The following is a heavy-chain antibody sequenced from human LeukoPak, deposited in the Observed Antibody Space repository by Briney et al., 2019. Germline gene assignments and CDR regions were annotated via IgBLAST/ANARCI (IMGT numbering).Heavy chain of an antibody. CDR2: INPNSGGT. J-gene: IGHJ1*01. V-gene: IGHV1-2*02. Sequence: ASVKVSCMASGYTFTGYYMHWVRQAPGQGLEWMGWINPNSGGTNYAQKFQGRVTMTRDTSISTAYMELSRLRSDDTAVYYCARSPTSSYGLFQHWGQGTLVTVSS. CDR3: ARSPTSSYGLFQH. CDR1: GYTFTGYY. D-gene: IGHD5-18*01.